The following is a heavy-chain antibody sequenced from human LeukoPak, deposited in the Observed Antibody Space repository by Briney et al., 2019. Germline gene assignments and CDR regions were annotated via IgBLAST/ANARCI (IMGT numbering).Heavy chain of an antibody. CDR2: INTSGST. CDR3: ARHQLWFGELSLAFDI. Sequence: PSETLSLTCTVSGGSISSGSYFWSWIRQPAGKGLEWIGRINTSGSTNYNPSLKSRVTMSVDTSKNQFSLKLNSVTAAETAVYYCARHQLWFGELSLAFDIWGQGTMVTVSS. CDR1: GGSISSGSYF. J-gene: IGHJ3*02. D-gene: IGHD3-10*01. V-gene: IGHV4-61*02.